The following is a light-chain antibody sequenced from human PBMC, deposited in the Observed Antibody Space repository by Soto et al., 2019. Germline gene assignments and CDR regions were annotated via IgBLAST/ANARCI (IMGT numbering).Light chain of an antibody. J-gene: IGKJ1*01. CDR1: QSISSW. CDR2: KAS. CDR3: QNYNSPPWT. V-gene: IGKV1-5*03. Sequence: DIQMTQSPSTLSASVGDRVTITCRASQSISSWLAWYQHRPGKVPRLLIYKASTLESGVPSRFSGSGSGAEFTLTISSLQPDDSATYYCQNYNSPPWTFGQGTRVEIK.